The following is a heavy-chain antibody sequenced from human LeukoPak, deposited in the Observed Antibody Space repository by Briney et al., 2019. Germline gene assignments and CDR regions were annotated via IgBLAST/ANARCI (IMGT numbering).Heavy chain of an antibody. J-gene: IGHJ1*01. D-gene: IGHD3-22*01. CDR3: ARSVSLNYYDSSGYYPGYFQH. V-gene: IGHV5-51*01. CDR1: GYSFTSYW. CDR2: IYPGDSDT. Sequence: GESLKISCKGSGYSFTSYWIGWVRQMPGKGLEWMGIIYPGDSDTRYSPSFQGQVTISADKSISTAYLQWSSLKASDTAMYYCARSVSLNYYDSSGYYPGYFQHWGQGTLVTVSS.